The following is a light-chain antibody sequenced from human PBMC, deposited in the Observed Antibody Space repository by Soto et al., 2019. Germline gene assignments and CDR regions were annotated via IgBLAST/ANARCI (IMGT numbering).Light chain of an antibody. CDR3: QKYGSPPWS. J-gene: IGKJ1*01. CDR1: QGISNY. V-gene: IGKV1-27*01. CDR2: GAS. Sequence: DIQMTQSPSSLSASVGDRVTITCRASQGISNYLAWYQHQPGKVPKVLISGASTLQSGVPSRFSGSGFGTDFTLPIISMQPEDVATYYCQKYGSPPWSFGQGTKVEIK.